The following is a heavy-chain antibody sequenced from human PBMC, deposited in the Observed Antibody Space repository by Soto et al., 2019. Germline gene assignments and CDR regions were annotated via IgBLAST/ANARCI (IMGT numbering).Heavy chain of an antibody. CDR3: ARHHHLVAADTNRWFDA. Sequence: QLQLQASGPGLVKPAETLSLICTVSGGSITTSSYSWGWIRRPPGKGLEWIVSIYYSGNTYYNPSLKSRVTMSVDTSKSRFSLKLSSVTAADTAWYYCARHHHLVAADTNRWFDAWGPGTLVTVSS. CDR2: IYYSGNT. CDR1: GGSITTSSYS. D-gene: IGHD6-25*01. J-gene: IGHJ5*01. V-gene: IGHV4-39*01.